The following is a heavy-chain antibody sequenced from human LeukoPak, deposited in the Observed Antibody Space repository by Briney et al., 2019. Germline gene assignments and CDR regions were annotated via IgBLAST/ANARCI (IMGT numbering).Heavy chain of an antibody. V-gene: IGHV4-59*08. CDR1: GGSMSSYY. J-gene: IGHJ4*02. Sequence: SETLSLTCTVSGGSMSSYYWSWIRQPPGKGLEWIGYIYYSGSTNYNPSLKSRVTISVDTSKNQFSLKLSSVTAADTAVYYCARHEQLARFDYWGQGTLVTVSS. CDR2: IYYSGST. CDR3: ARHEQLARFDY. D-gene: IGHD6-6*01.